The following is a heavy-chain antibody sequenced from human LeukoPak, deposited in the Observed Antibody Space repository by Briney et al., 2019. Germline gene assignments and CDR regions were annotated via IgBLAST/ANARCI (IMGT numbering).Heavy chain of an antibody. J-gene: IGHJ5*02. V-gene: IGHV1-2*02. CDR1: GYTFTGYY. CDR3: ARDLCGGDCYHPGWFDP. Sequence: GASVKVSCKSSGYTFTGYYMHWVRQPPAQGLEWMGCINPNSGGTNYAQKFQGRVTMTRDTFISTAYMELSRLRSDDTAVYYCARDLCGGDCYHPGWFDPWGQGTLVTVSS. CDR2: INPNSGGT. D-gene: IGHD2-21*01.